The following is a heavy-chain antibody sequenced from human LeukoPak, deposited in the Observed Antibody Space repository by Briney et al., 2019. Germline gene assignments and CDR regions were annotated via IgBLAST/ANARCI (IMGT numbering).Heavy chain of an antibody. D-gene: IGHD3-22*01. Sequence: ASVTVSCKASGYTFTGYYMHWVRQAPGQGLEWMGWINPNSGGTNYAQKFQGRVTMTRYTSTSTAYMELRSLRSDDTAVYYCARDRYGYYDSSGYYRWGQGTLVTVSS. CDR1: GYTFTGYY. J-gene: IGHJ4*02. V-gene: IGHV1-2*02. CDR2: INPNSGGT. CDR3: ARDRYGYYDSSGYYR.